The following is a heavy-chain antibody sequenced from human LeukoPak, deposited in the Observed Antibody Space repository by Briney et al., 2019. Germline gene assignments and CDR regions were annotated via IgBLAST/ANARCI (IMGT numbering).Heavy chain of an antibody. CDR3: AKAPKQGYSYGFFDY. V-gene: IGHV3-9*01. Sequence: PGGSLRLSCAASGFTFDDYAMHWVRQAPGKGLEWVSGISWNSGSIGYADSVKGRFTISRDNAKNSLYLQMNSLRAEDTALYYCAKAPKQGYSYGFFDYWGQGTLVTVSS. CDR1: GFTFDDYA. J-gene: IGHJ4*02. D-gene: IGHD5-18*01. CDR2: ISWNSGSI.